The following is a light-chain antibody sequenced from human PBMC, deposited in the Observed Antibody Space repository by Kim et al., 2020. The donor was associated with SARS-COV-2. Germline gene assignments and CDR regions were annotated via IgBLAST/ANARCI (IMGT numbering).Light chain of an antibody. CDR2: KAS. Sequence: DIQMTQSPSTLSASVGDRVTITCRASQSISSWLAWYQQKPGKAPKLLIYKASSLESGVQSRFSGSGSGTEFTLTISSLQPDDFATYYCQQYNSWRTFGQGAKVDIK. V-gene: IGKV1-5*03. CDR3: QQYNSWRT. J-gene: IGKJ1*01. CDR1: QSISSW.